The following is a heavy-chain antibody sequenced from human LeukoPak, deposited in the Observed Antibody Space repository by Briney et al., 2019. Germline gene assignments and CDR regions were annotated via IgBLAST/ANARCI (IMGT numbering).Heavy chain of an antibody. CDR1: GFTFGRYW. V-gene: IGHV3-7*01. Sequence: GGSLRLSCAASGFTFGRYWMGWVRQAPGKGLECVANINQDGSEKYYVDSVKGRFTISRDNAKNSLYLQMNSLRAEDTAVYYCARDCTNGICYTWACWGPGTLVTVSS. D-gene: IGHD2-8*01. J-gene: IGHJ4*02. CDR3: ARDCTNGICYTWAC. CDR2: INQDGSEK.